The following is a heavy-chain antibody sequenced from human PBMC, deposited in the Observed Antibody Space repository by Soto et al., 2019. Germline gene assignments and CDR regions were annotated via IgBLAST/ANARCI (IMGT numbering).Heavy chain of an antibody. CDR3: AWYGYSYGPNPLLY. J-gene: IGHJ4*02. D-gene: IGHD5-18*01. CDR2: IYYSGST. Sequence: QVQLQESGPGLVKPSQTLSLTCTVSGGSISSGGYYWSWIRQHPGKGLEWIGYIYYSGSTYYNPSLKGRVTISVDTSKNQFSLKLSSVTAAATAVDYCAWYGYSYGPNPLLYWGQGTLVTVPS. V-gene: IGHV4-31*03. CDR1: GGSISSGGYY.